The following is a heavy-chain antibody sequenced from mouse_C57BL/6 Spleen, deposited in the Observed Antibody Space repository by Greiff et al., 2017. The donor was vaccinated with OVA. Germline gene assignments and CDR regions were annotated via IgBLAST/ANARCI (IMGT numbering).Heavy chain of an antibody. Sequence: VQLQQPGAELVKPGASVKLSCKASGYTFTSYWMQWVKQRPGQGLEWIGEIDPSDSYTNYNQKFKGKATLTVDTSSSTAYMQLSSLTSEDSAVYYCAINGDYWGQGTTLTVSS. V-gene: IGHV1-50*01. CDR1: GYTFTSYW. J-gene: IGHJ2*01. CDR3: AINGDY. CDR2: IDPSDSYT.